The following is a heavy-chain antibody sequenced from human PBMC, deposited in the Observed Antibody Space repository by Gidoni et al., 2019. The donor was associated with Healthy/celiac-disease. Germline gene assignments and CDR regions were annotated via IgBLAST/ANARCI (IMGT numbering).Heavy chain of an antibody. V-gene: IGHV4-34*01. CDR3: ARRGYHTKEYFQH. J-gene: IGHJ1*01. CDR2: INHSGST. D-gene: IGHD3-3*01. Sequence: QVQLQQWGAALLKPSETLSLTCAVDVGSFSDYFCCWIRQPPGKGLEWIGEINHSGSTNYNQSIKSRVTISVDTSKKQFSLKLSSVTAAETAVYYCARRGYHTKEYFQHWGQGTLVTVSS. CDR1: VGSFSDYF.